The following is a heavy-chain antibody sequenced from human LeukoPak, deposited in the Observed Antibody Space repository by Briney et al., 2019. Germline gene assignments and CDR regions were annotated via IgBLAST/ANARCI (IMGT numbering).Heavy chain of an antibody. V-gene: IGHV4-4*07. J-gene: IGHJ3*02. CDR1: GGSISSFY. D-gene: IGHD6-13*01. CDR2: IFTSGST. Sequence: SETLSLTCTVSGGSISSFYWSWIRQPAGKGLEWIGHIFTSGSTNYSPSLKSRVTMSVVASKNQFSLKLSSVTAADTAVYYCARVSTLYSRRPAAFVIWGQGTMVTVSS. CDR3: ARVSTLYSRRPAAFVI.